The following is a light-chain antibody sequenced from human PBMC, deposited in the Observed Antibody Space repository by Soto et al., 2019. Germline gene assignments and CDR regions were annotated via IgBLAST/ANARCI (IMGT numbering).Light chain of an antibody. CDR1: QSVSSTS. CDR2: GAS. CDR3: QQYGSSPLLT. J-gene: IGKJ4*01. Sequence: EIVLTQSPDTLSLSPGERATLSCRASQSVSSTSLAWYQQKSGQAPRLLIYGASSRATGTPDRFSGSGSGTDFTLTISRLEPEDFAVYYCQQYGSSPLLTFGGGTKVDIK. V-gene: IGKV3-20*01.